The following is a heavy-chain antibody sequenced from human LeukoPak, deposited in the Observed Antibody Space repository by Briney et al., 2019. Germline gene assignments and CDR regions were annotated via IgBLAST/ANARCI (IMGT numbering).Heavy chain of an antibody. V-gene: IGHV3-7*03. CDR3: AKQLGYCSDGSCYFPY. D-gene: IGHD2-15*01. CDR1: GFSFSSYW. Sequence: PGGSLRLSCAASGFSFSSYWMNWVRRAPGKGLEWLANIKEDGSKKYYVDSVKGRFTISRDNAKNSLYLQMDSLRAEDTAVYYCAKQLGYCSDGSCYFPYWGQGTLVTVSS. CDR2: IKEDGSKK. J-gene: IGHJ4*02.